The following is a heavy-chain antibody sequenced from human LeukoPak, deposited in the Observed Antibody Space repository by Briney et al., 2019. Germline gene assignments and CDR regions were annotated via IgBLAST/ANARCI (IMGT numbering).Heavy chain of an antibody. CDR2: IKRDGSEK. Sequence: PGVSLRLSCAASGFTFSTYWMSWVRQPPGSGLECVANIKRDGSEKYYVDSVKGRFTIFRDDAKSSLYLQMNSLRAEDTAVYFCSRVYTGNRWHFDYWGQGTLVTVSS. CDR3: SRVYTGNRWHFDY. J-gene: IGHJ4*02. D-gene: IGHD2-2*02. V-gene: IGHV3-7*03. CDR1: GFTFSTYW.